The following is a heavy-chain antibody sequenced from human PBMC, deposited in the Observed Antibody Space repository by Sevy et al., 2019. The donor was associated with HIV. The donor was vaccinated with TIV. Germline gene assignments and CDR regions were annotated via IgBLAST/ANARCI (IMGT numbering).Heavy chain of an antibody. D-gene: IGHD2-21*01. J-gene: IGHJ4*02. CDR2: INEDGSEK. Sequence: GGSLRLSCAASGFTFTRYWMSWFRQAPGKGLEWVANINEDGSEKYYVDSVKGRFTISRDNARKSLHLQMNSLRAEDTAIYYCARDVAAGDFWGQGTLVTVSS. V-gene: IGHV3-7*01. CDR1: GFTFTRYW. CDR3: ARDVAAGDF.